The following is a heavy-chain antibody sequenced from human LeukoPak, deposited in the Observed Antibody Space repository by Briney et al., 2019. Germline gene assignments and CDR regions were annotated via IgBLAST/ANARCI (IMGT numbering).Heavy chain of an antibody. V-gene: IGHV4-59*08. CDR1: GGSISSYY. Sequence: PSETLSLTCTVSGGSISSYYWSWIRQPPGKGLEWIGYIYYSGSTNYNPSLKSRVTISVDTSKNQFSLKLSSVTAADTAVYYCARQGSAGAVAGKVFDYWGQGTLVTVSS. CDR3: ARQGSAGAVAGKVFDY. D-gene: IGHD6-19*01. CDR2: IYYSGST. J-gene: IGHJ4*02.